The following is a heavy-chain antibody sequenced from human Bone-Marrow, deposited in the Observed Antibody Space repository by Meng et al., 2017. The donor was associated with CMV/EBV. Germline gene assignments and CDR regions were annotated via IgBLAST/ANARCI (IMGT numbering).Heavy chain of an antibody. D-gene: IGHD3-10*01. J-gene: IGHJ5*02. CDR1: SSSYY. Sequence: SSSYYWGGIRQPPGKGLEWIGSIYYSGSTYYNPSLKSRVTISVDTSKNQFSLKLSSVTAADTAVYYCARGGVLLWFGELLSSWFDPWGQGTLVTVSS. CDR3: ARGGVLLWFGELLSSWFDP. CDR2: IYYSGST. V-gene: IGHV4-39*07.